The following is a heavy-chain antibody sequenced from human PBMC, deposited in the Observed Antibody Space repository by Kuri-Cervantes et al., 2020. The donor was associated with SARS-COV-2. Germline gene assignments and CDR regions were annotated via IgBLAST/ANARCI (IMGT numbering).Heavy chain of an antibody. V-gene: IGHV3-23*01. CDR1: GFTFSSYA. D-gene: IGHD2-2*01. CDR2: ISGSGGST. CDR3: TTEEIVVVPAARIGDYYYYYYGMDV. Sequence: GESLKISCAASGFTFSSYAMSWVRQAPGKGLEWVSAISGSGGSTYYADSVKGRFTISRDNSKNTLYLQMNSLKTEDTAVYYCTTEEIVVVPAARIGDYYYYYYGMDVWGQGTTVTVSS. J-gene: IGHJ6*02.